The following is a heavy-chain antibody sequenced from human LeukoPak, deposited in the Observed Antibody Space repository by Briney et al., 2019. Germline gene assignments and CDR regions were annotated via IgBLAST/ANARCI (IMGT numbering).Heavy chain of an antibody. D-gene: IGHD3-10*01. Sequence: GASVTVSFEASGGTFSIYAISWVRQAPGQGLEWMGGIIPIFGTANYAQKFQGRVTITADESTSTAYMELSSLRSEDTAVYYCARGATKVRGAPNPDAFDIWGQGTMVTVSS. CDR2: IIPIFGTA. J-gene: IGHJ3*02. V-gene: IGHV1-69*13. CDR1: GGTFSIYA. CDR3: ARGATKVRGAPNPDAFDI.